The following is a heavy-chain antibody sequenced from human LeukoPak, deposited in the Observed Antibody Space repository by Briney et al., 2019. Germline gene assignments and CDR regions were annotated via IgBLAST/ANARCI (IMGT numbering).Heavy chain of an antibody. D-gene: IGHD6-6*01. Sequence: TSETLSLTCSVSGVYFSSSGCYWGWIRQPPGKGLEWIGSIFYTGNTYYNPSLKSRITISADTSKNQFSLKLSSVTAADTAVYYCARDKAGIAARRFDYWGQGTLVTVSS. V-gene: IGHV4-39*07. CDR2: IFYTGNT. CDR1: GVYFSSSGCY. CDR3: ARDKAGIAARRFDY. J-gene: IGHJ4*02.